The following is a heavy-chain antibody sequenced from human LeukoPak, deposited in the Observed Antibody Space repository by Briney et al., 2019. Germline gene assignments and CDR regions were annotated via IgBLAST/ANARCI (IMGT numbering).Heavy chain of an antibody. Sequence: SETLSLTCNVSGGSISSYYWSWIRQSPGKGLEWIGYIYYSGSTKYNPSLESRVTISIDMSKNHFSLKLSSVTAADTAVYYCARDRSSGWTGVFDIWGRGTMVTGSS. J-gene: IGHJ3*02. CDR1: GGSISSYY. CDR3: ARDRSSGWTGVFDI. D-gene: IGHD6-19*01. CDR2: IYYSGST. V-gene: IGHV4-59*01.